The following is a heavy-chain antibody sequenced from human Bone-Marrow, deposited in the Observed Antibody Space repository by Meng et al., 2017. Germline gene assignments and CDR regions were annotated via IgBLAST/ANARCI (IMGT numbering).Heavy chain of an antibody. D-gene: IGHD2-15*01. J-gene: IGHJ6*02. V-gene: IGHV1-3*01. Sequence: ASVKVSCKASGYSFTNYAIHWVRQAPGQRLEWLGWINAANGKIKYSQKFQGRLTITRDTSANTAYMELRSLTSDDPAVYYCARDRSWGVAATRGYYYGMDVWGQGTTVTVSS. CDR2: INAANGKI. CDR3: ARDRSWGVAATRGYYYGMDV. CDR1: GYSFTNYA.